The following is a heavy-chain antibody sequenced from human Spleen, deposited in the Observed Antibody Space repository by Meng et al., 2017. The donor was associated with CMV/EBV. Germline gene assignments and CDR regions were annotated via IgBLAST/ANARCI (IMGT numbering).Heavy chain of an antibody. Sequence: GESLKISCAASGFTFSSYAMSWVRQAPGKGLEWVSGISGSGGRTYYADSVKGRFTISRDNSKNTLYLQMNSLRAEDTAVYYCARDQGGATYYYYYGMDVWGQGTTVTVSS. CDR2: ISGSGGRT. V-gene: IGHV3-23*01. CDR3: ARDQGGATYYYYYGMDV. D-gene: IGHD1-26*01. CDR1: GFTFSSYA. J-gene: IGHJ6*02.